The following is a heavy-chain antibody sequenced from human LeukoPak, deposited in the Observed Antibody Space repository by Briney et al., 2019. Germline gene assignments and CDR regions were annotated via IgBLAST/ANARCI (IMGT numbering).Heavy chain of an antibody. J-gene: IGHJ4*02. V-gene: IGHV4-39*07. CDR1: GGSISSSSYY. CDR2: IYYSGST. Sequence: PSETLSLTCTVSGGSISSSSYYWGWIRQPPGKGLEWIGSIYYSGSTYYNPSLKSRVTISVDTSKNQFSLKLSSVTAADTAVYYCARSGNYYGSGRIDYWGQGTLVTVSS. D-gene: IGHD3-10*01. CDR3: ARSGNYYGSGRIDY.